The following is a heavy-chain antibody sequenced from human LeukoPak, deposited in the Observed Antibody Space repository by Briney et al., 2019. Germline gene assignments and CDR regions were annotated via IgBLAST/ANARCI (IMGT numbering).Heavy chain of an antibody. J-gene: IGHJ4*02. Sequence: GGSLRLSCAASGFTFSSYWMTWVRQAPGKGLEWVANIKQDGGESYYVDSVKGRFTISRENAKNSLYLQMNNLRAEDTAVYYCARDYYENIAHFHMLPFWGQGTLVTVSS. D-gene: IGHD1-26*01. CDR1: GFTFSSYW. CDR3: ARDYYENIAHFHMLPF. V-gene: IGHV3-7*03. CDR2: IKQDGGES.